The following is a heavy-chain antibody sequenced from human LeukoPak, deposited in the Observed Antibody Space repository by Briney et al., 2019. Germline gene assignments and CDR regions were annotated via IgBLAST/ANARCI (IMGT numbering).Heavy chain of an antibody. J-gene: IGHJ4*02. CDR3: AKDLFRWVFDY. D-gene: IGHD4-23*01. V-gene: IGHV3-23*01. CDR1: GFTFSQNA. Sequence: GGSLRLSCAASGFTFSQNAMSWVRQAPGKGLEWVSAIGGSDDRTDYADSVKGRFTISGDISKNTLYLQMNSLRAEDTAVYFCAKDLFRWVFDYWGQGTLVTVSS. CDR2: IGGSDDRT.